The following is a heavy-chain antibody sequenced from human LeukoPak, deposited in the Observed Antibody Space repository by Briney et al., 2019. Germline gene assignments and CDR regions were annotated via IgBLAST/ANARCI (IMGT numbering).Heavy chain of an antibody. V-gene: IGHV1-2*02. J-gene: IGHJ4*02. CDR2: INPNSGGT. CDR1: GYTFTGYY. Sequence: ASVKVSCKVSGYTFTGYYMHWVRQAPGQGLEWMGWINPNSGGTNYAQKFQGRVTMTRDTSISAAYVELSRLRSDDTAVYYCAKTRNFWSGYSSDYWGQGTLVTVSS. D-gene: IGHD3-3*01. CDR3: AKTRNFWSGYSSDY.